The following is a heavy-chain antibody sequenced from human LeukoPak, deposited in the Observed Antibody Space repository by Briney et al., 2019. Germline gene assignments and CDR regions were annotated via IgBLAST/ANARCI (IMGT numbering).Heavy chain of an antibody. Sequence: PGGSLRLSCAASGFIFDDYTMHWVRQAPGKGLEWLSGINWNSVNMGYVDSVKGRFTISRDNANKSLYLQMNRLRADDTALYYCATQNYWGQGTQVTVSS. CDR3: ATQNY. CDR1: GFIFDDYT. CDR2: INWNSVNM. V-gene: IGHV3-9*01. J-gene: IGHJ4*02.